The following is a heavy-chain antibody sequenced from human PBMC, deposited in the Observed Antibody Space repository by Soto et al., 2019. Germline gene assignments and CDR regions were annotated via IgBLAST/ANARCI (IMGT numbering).Heavy chain of an antibody. Sequence: GASVKASCKASGCTISSYAISWVRQAPGQGLEWMGGIIPIFGTANYAQKFQGRVTITADESTSTAYMELSSLRSEDTAVYYCARDGRSTPRYCSSTSCPPNWFDPWGQGTLVTVSS. V-gene: IGHV1-69*13. CDR2: IIPIFGTA. CDR1: GCTISSYA. CDR3: ARDGRSTPRYCSSTSCPPNWFDP. D-gene: IGHD2-2*01. J-gene: IGHJ5*02.